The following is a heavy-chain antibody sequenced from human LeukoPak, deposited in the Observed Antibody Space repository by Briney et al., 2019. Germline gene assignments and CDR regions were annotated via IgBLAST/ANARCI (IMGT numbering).Heavy chain of an antibody. CDR1: GFTFSSYT. J-gene: IGHJ4*02. CDR3: AKTIQWPYYFDY. V-gene: IGHV3-23*01. CDR2: ISGSGGST. Sequence: GGSLRLSCAASGFTFSSYTMSWVRQAPGKGLEWVSAISGSGGSTYYADSVKGRFTISRDNSKNTLYLQMNSLRAEDTAVYYCAKTIQWPYYFDYWGQGTLVTVSS. D-gene: IGHD6-19*01.